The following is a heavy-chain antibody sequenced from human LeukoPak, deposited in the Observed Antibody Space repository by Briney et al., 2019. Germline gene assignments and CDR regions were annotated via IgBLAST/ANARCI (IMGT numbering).Heavy chain of an antibody. V-gene: IGHV3-23*01. D-gene: IGHD5-18*01. CDR1: GFTFNTYV. Sequence: PGGSQRLSCAASGFTFNTYVMTWVRQAPGKGLEWVSAISGSGGNTYYADSVKGRFTISRDNSKNTLSLQMYSLRAEDTAVYFCAKDDTWIQLWYESWGQGTLVTVSS. CDR3: AKDDTWIQLWYES. J-gene: IGHJ5*02. CDR2: ISGSGGNT.